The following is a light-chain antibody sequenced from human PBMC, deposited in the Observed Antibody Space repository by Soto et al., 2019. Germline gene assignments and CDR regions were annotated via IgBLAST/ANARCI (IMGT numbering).Light chain of an antibody. V-gene: IGKV1-33*01. CDR2: DAS. J-gene: IGKJ4*01. CDR1: QDINKY. CDR3: QQSENGPLT. Sequence: DIQTAQSPTSLSASVGDRITITCQASQDINKYLNWYQQKLGKAPKLLIYDASNLQRGVPSRFSGSGSGTHFSLSISSLQPEDIATYYCQQSENGPLTFVGGT.